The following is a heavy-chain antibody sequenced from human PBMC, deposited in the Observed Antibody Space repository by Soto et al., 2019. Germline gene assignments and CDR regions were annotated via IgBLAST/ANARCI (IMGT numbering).Heavy chain of an antibody. D-gene: IGHD6-19*01. J-gene: IGHJ4*02. Sequence: QVQLVESGGGVVQPGRSLRLSCAATGFTFSSYGMHWVRQAPGKGLEWVATIWYDGSNEYYADSVKGRFTISRDNSKKTLYLQMNSLRAEDTAVYYCARDGPVPGYYFDYWGQGTLVTVSS. CDR1: GFTFSSYG. CDR3: ARDGPVPGYYFDY. V-gene: IGHV3-33*01. CDR2: IWYDGSNE.